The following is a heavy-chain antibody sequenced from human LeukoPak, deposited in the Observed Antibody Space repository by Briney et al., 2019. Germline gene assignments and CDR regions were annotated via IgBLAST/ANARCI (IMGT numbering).Heavy chain of an antibody. CDR1: GYTFTRYD. CDR3: ARAGYCSSTSCHEVVIAGGAFDI. Sequence: GASVKVSCKASGYTFTRYDINWVRQASGQGLEWMGWMNPNSGNIGYAQKFQGRVTITTDESTSTAYMELSSLRSEDTAVYYCARAGYCSSTSCHEVVIAGGAFDIWGQGTMVTVSS. V-gene: IGHV1-8*03. J-gene: IGHJ3*02. D-gene: IGHD2-2*01. CDR2: MNPNSGNI.